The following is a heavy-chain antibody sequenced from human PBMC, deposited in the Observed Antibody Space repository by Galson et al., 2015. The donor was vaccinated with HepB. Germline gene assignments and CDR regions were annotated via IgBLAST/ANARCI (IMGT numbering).Heavy chain of an antibody. CDR2: INSGSSAI. Sequence: SLRLSCAASEFAFSSHSTNWVRQAPGKGLEWVSYINSGSSAIYYADSVRGRFTISRDNAKNSLFLQMNSLRAEDTAVYYCAKTARVLDYWGQGTLVTVSS. D-gene: IGHD5-18*01. J-gene: IGHJ4*02. V-gene: IGHV3-48*01. CDR1: EFAFSSHS. CDR3: AKTARVLDY.